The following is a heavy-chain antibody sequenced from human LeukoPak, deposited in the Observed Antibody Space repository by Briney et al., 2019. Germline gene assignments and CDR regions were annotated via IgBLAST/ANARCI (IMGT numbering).Heavy chain of an antibody. Sequence: VSVKVSCKVSGYTLTELSMHWVRQAPGKGPEWMGGFDPEDGETICAQKFQGRVTMTEDTSTDTAYMELSSLRSEDTAVYYCATDLAILGVTPRAFDIWGQGTMVTVSS. CDR3: ATDLAILGVTPRAFDI. CDR1: GYTLTELS. CDR2: FDPEDGET. J-gene: IGHJ3*02. D-gene: IGHD3-3*01. V-gene: IGHV1-24*01.